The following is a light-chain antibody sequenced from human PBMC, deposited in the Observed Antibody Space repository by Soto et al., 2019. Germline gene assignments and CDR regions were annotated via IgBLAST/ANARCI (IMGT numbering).Light chain of an antibody. CDR3: MQALQTPRT. Sequence: VMTQSPLSLTVTPGEPASISCKSSQSLQHNNGNTLLDSYMQKPGQSPQLLIYLGSRRAPGAPDRVSGSGSGTDFTLRISTVEADDAAIYYCMQALQTPRTFGQGTKLEI. V-gene: IGKV2-28*01. CDR2: LGS. CDR1: QSLQHNNGNTL. J-gene: IGKJ1*01.